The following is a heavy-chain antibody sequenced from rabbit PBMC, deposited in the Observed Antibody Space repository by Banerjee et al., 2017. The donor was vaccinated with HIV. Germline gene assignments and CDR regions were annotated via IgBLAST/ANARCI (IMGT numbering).Heavy chain of an antibody. Sequence: QDQLEESGGGLVKPEGSLTLTCKASGFSFSDRDVMCWVRQAPGKGLEWIACINAGSSGSTYYASWAKGRFTISKTSSTTVTLQMTSLTVADTATYFCARDRDGGSVYYDLWGPGTLVTVS. CDR3: ARDRDGGSVYYDL. D-gene: IGHD1-1*01. V-gene: IGHV1S45*01. J-gene: IGHJ4*01. CDR1: GFSFSDRDV. CDR2: INAGSSGST.